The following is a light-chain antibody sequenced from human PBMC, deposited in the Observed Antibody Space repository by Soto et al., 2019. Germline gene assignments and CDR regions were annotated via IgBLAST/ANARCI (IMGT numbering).Light chain of an antibody. V-gene: IGKV3D-20*02. CDR3: QQSYSTPTWT. J-gene: IGKJ1*01. Sequence: EFVLTQSPGTLSLSQGERATLSCRASQTVRNNYLAWYQQKPGQAPRLLIYDASSRATGIPDRFSGGGSGTDFTLTISSLQPEDFATYYCQQSYSTPTWTFGQGTKV. CDR2: DAS. CDR1: QTVRNNY.